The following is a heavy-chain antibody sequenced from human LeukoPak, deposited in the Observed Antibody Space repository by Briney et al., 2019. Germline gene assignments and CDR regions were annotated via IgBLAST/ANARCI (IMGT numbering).Heavy chain of an antibody. J-gene: IGHJ4*02. CDR2: ISSSGSTI. CDR1: GFTFSSYE. V-gene: IGHV3-48*03. D-gene: IGHD6-19*01. Sequence: PGGSLRLSCAASGFTFSSYEMNWVRQAPGKGLEWVSYISSSGSTIYYADSVKGRFTISRDNANNSLYLQMNSLRAEDTAVYYCARDHGSGWLFAYWGQGTLVTVSS. CDR3: ARDHGSGWLFAY.